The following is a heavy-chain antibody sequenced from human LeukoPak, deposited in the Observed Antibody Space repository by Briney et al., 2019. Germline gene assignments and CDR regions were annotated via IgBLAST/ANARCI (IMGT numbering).Heavy chain of an antibody. CDR2: IYSGGST. CDR1: GFTVGSNY. V-gene: IGHV3-66*02. Sequence: GGSLRLSCAASGFTVGSNYMSWVRQAPGKGLEWVSVIYSGGSTYYADSVKGRFTISRDNSKNTLYLQMNSLRAEDTAVYYCAREHYYDSSGYYYGAFDIWGQGTMVTVSS. D-gene: IGHD3-22*01. J-gene: IGHJ3*02. CDR3: AREHYYDSSGYYYGAFDI.